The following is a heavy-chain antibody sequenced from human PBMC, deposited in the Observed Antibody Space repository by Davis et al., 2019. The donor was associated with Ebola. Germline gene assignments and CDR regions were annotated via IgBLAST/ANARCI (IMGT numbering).Heavy chain of an antibody. V-gene: IGHV3-11*01. J-gene: IGHJ4*02. CDR2: ISGRGSIF. D-gene: IGHD2-21*01. CDR3: ARAHRIPLG. CDR1: GFSFSAHY. Sequence: PGGSLRLSCAASGFSFSAHYMTWIRQAPGKGPEWLSYISGRGSIFHYADSVKGRFTIPRDNGKNSLYREMNSLRAEDAAVYYWARAHRIPLGWGQGTLVTVSS.